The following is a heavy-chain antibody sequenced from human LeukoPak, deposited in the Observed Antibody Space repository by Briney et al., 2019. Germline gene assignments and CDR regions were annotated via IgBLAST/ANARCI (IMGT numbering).Heavy chain of an antibody. D-gene: IGHD6-19*01. Sequence: RSGGSLRLSCEASGFTFSKYWMHWVRQAPEKGLLCVSRINTEGGIIDYADSVKGRFTISRDNAKNTLYLQLNSLRAEDTAVYYCARVSYSSGWYGANYHYYGVDVWGQGTTVTVSS. CDR1: GFTFSKYW. CDR2: INTEGGII. CDR3: ARVSYSSGWYGANYHYYGVDV. J-gene: IGHJ6*02. V-gene: IGHV3-74*01.